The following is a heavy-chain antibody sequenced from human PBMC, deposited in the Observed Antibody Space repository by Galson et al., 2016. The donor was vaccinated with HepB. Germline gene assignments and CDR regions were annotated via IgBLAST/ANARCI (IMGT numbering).Heavy chain of an antibody. J-gene: IGHJ3*02. Sequence: SLRLSCAASDFSVNYNFMSWVRQAPGKGLEWVPVIHGGVTTSYYADSLEGRFTISRDTSKNTLYLEMNSLRAEDTAVYYCARPHSSAYRNAFDIWGQGTMVTVSS. V-gene: IGHV3-66*02. D-gene: IGHD3-22*01. CDR1: DFSVNYNF. CDR2: IHGGVTT. CDR3: ARPHSSAYRNAFDI.